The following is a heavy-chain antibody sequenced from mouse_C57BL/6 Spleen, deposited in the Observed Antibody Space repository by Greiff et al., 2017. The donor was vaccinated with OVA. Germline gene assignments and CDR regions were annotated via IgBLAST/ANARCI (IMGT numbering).Heavy chain of an antibody. CDR3: AILAQAYYAMDY. J-gene: IGHJ4*01. Sequence: QVQLQQPGTELVKPGASVKLSCKASGYTFPSYWMPWVKQRPGQGLEWIGNINPSNGGTNYNEKFKSKATLTVDKSSSTAYMQLSSLTSEDSAVYYCAILAQAYYAMDYWGQGTSVTVSS. CDR2: INPSNGGT. D-gene: IGHD3-2*02. V-gene: IGHV1-53*01. CDR1: GYTFPSYW.